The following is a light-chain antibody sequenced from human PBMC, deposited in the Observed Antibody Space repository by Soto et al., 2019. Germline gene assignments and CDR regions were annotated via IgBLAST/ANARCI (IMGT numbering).Light chain of an antibody. J-gene: IGKJ5*01. CDR2: AAS. CDR3: QEYYSLPHP. Sequence: EIRLTKSPGTLSLSTGERATHSFRASQSVSRSYLVWHQQTPGPATRLLIYAASRRATGIPDRFSGSGSGTDFSLTISRLEPEDFAVYHCQEYYSLPHPFGQGTSPDIK. CDR1: QSVSRSY. V-gene: IGKV3-20*01.